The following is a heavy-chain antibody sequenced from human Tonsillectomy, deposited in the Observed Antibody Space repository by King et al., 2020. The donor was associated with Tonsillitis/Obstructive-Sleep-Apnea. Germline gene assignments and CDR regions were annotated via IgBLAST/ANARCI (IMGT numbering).Heavy chain of an antibody. CDR3: AKDHYYGSESYVGFFAFDS. J-gene: IGHJ3*02. CDR2: ISWNSGSI. V-gene: IGHV3-9*01. CDR1: GFTFDDYA. Sequence: VQLVESGGGLVQPGRSLRLSCAASGFTFDDYAMHWVRQAPGKGLEWVSGISWNSGSIGYADSVKGRFTISRDNAKNSLYLQMNSLRAHDTALYYCAKDHYYGSESYVGFFAFDSWGKGTMVTVSS. D-gene: IGHD3-10*01.